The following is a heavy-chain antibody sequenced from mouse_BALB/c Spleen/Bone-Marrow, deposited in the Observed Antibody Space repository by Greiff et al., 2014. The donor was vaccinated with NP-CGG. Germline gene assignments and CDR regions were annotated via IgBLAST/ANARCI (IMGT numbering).Heavy chain of an antibody. CDR3: ARSDGYRAMDY. V-gene: IGHV1-82*01. CDR1: GYAFSSSW. J-gene: IGHJ4*01. D-gene: IGHD2-3*01. Sequence: QVQLQQPGPELVKPGASVKISCKASGYAFSSSWMNWVKQRPGQGLEWIGRIFPGDGDTYYNGKFKGKATLTAGKSSSTAYMQLSSLTSVDSAVYFCARSDGYRAMDYWGQGTSVTVSS. CDR2: IFPGDGDT.